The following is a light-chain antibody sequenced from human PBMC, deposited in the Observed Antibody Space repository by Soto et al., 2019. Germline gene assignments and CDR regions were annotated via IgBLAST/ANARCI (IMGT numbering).Light chain of an antibody. CDR3: QQSSTTPLT. CDR1: QTINSF. Sequence: DIQLTQSPSSLSASVGDRDTITCRASQTINSFLNWYQQKPGKAPKLLIYAASSLQSGVPPRFSGGGSGTDFTLTISSLQPGDFATYYCQQSSTTPLTFGPGTKVDIK. J-gene: IGKJ3*01. V-gene: IGKV1-39*01. CDR2: AAS.